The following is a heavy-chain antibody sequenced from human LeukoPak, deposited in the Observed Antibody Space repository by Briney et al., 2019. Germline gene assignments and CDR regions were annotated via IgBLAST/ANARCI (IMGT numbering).Heavy chain of an antibody. Sequence: GGSLRLSCVVSGFIYDDHAMHWVRQAPGKGPEWVSGINWNSLSLGYADSVKGRFTISRDNAKNSLYLEMKSLRVEDTALYFCAKGRPINDFGETWDSFDFWGQGTMVTVSS. CDR3: AKGRPINDFGETWDSFDF. CDR2: INWNSLSL. D-gene: IGHD3-10*01. J-gene: IGHJ3*01. V-gene: IGHV3-9*01. CDR1: GFIYDDHA.